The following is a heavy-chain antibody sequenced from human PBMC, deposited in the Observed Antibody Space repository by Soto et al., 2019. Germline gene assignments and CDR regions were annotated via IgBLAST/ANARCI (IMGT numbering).Heavy chain of an antibody. D-gene: IGHD1-26*01. CDR1: GGSISSSSYY. J-gene: IGHJ4*02. CDR3: ARRHPSVSYGEYYFDY. CDR2: IYYSGST. V-gene: IGHV4-39*01. Sequence: SETLSLTCTVSGGSISSSSYYWGWIRQPPGKGLEWIGSIYYSGSTYYNPSLKSRVTISVDTSKNQFSLKLSSVTAADTAVYYCARRHPSVSYGEYYFDYWGQGTLVTVSS.